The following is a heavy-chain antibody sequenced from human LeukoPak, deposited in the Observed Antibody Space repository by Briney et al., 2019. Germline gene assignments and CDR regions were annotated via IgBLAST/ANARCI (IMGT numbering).Heavy chain of an antibody. CDR2: ITWDGVTT. CDR3: AKERIPATGIYWSFDL. CDR1: GFTFDDYG. V-gene: IGHV3-43*01. Sequence: GGSLRLSCAASGFTFDDYGMHWVRQAPGKGLEWVSLITWDGVTTYYADSVQGRFTISRDNSKNSLYLQMNGLRIEDTAFYFRAKERIPATGIYWSFDLWGRGILVTVSS. D-gene: IGHD6-13*01. J-gene: IGHJ2*01.